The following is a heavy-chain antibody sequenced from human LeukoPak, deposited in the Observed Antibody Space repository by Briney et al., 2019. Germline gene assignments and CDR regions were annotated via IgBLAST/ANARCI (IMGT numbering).Heavy chain of an antibody. CDR2: IDSDGSST. V-gene: IGHV3-74*01. CDR3: ARVYDSSGYGY. D-gene: IGHD3-22*01. Sequence: GTLSLTCAVSGGSISSGNRRSWVRQPPGKGLVWVSSIDSDGSSTTYADFVKGRFTISRDNAKNTLYLPMNSLRAEDTSVYYCARVYDSSGYGYWGQGTPVTVSS. CDR1: GGSISSGNR. J-gene: IGHJ4*02.